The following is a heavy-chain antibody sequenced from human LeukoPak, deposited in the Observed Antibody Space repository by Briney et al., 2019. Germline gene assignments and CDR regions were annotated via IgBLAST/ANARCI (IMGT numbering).Heavy chain of an antibody. CDR1: GGSISSYY. CDR3: ARLGPGGHGEFDY. Sequence: PSETLSLTCTVSGGSISSYYWSWIRQPPGKGLEWIGYVYYSGSTNYNPSLKSRVTISVDTSKNQSSLRLSSVTAADTAVYYCARLGPGGHGEFDYWGQGTLVTVSS. V-gene: IGHV4-59*01. J-gene: IGHJ4*02. D-gene: IGHD3-10*01. CDR2: VYYSGST.